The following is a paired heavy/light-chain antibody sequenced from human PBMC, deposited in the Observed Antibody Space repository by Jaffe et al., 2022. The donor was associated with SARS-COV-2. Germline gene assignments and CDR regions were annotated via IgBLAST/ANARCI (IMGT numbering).Heavy chain of an antibody. D-gene: IGHD2-2*01. CDR1: GFTFNNYP. Sequence: EVQLVESGGGLVQPGGSLRLSCAASGFTFNNYPMTWVRQAPGKGLEWVSSVSGSGGSTYYADSVKGRFTISRANSGSTLYLHMNRLRAEDTAVYYCAKIDSRSTWTHYSYYMDVWGEGTTVTVSS. V-gene: IGHV3-23*04. J-gene: IGHJ6*03. CDR2: VSGSGGST. CDR3: AKIDSRSTWTHYSYYMDV.
Light chain of an antibody. V-gene: IGKV1-33*01. Sequence: DIQMTQSPSSLSASVGDTVTITCQASQDINTHVHWYQHKPGKAPKVVIYDASTLETGVPSRISASGSGTDFTFTISNLQPEDIATYYCQHYGNLPFFTFGPGTKVDFK. CDR3: QHYGNLPFFT. CDR1: QDINTH. CDR2: DAS. J-gene: IGKJ3*01.